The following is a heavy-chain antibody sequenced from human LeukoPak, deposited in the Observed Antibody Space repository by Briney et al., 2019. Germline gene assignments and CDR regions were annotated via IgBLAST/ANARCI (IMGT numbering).Heavy chain of an antibody. CDR1: GGSISSSIYY. J-gene: IGHJ4*02. Sequence: SETLSLTCTVSGGSISSSIYYWGWIRQPPGKGLEWIGSIYYSGSTYHNPSLKSRVTISVDTSKNQFSLKLSSVTAADTAVYYCARQDVIAARQLDYWGQGTLVTVSS. V-gene: IGHV4-39*01. CDR3: ARQDVIAARQLDY. CDR2: IYYSGST. D-gene: IGHD6-6*01.